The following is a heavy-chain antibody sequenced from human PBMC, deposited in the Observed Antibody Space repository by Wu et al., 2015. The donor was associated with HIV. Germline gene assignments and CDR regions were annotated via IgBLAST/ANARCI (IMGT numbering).Heavy chain of an antibody. D-gene: IGHD3/OR15-3a*01. CDR2: ISAYNGNT. CDR3: ARLSQGAVGLPGATPHFLYYYYMDV. V-gene: IGHV1-18*01. J-gene: IGHJ6*03. CDR1: GYTFTSYG. Sequence: QVQLVQSGAEVKKPGASVKVSCKASGYTFTSYGISWVRQAPGQGLEWMGWISAYNGNTNYAQKLQGRVTMTTDTSTSTAYMELRSLRSDDTAVYYCARLSQGAVGLPGATPHFLYYYYMDVWGKGTTGHRLL.